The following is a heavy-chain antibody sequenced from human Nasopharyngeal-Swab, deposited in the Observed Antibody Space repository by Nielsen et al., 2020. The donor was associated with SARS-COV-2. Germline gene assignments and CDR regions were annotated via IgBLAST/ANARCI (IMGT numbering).Heavy chain of an antibody. CDR1: RYTFTSYG. CDR2: ISGNIGTT. D-gene: IGHD1-26*01. J-gene: IGHJ4*02. V-gene: IGHV1-18*01. Sequence: ASVQVSCQASRYTFTSYGIVRVRPAPGQGLSWMGWISGNIGTTNYAQNLQGRVTITTDTSTSTAYMELRNLRSDDTAVYYCARGSTLIDYWGQGTLVTVSS. CDR3: ARGSTLIDY.